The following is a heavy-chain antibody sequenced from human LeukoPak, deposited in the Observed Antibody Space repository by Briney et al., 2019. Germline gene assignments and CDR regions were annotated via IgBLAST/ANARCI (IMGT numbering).Heavy chain of an antibody. CDR1: GGSISSGGYS. CDR3: ARDMRSGSYYGYYYYGMDV. CDR2: IYHSGST. D-gene: IGHD1-26*01. J-gene: IGHJ6*02. Sequence: PSETLSLTCAVSGGSISSGGYSWSWIRQPPGKGLEWIGYIYHSGSTYYNPSLKSRVTISVDRSKNQFSLKLSSVTAADTAVYYCARDMRSGSYYGYYYYGMDVWGQGTTVTVSS. V-gene: IGHV4-30-2*01.